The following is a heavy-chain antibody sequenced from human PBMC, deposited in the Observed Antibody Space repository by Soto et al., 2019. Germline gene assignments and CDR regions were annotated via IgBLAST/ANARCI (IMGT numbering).Heavy chain of an antibody. D-gene: IGHD6-25*01. CDR3: VREMCTRSGTQIVFDY. J-gene: IGHJ4*02. CDR2: ISPNSGAT. CDR1: GYTFTSYG. Sequence: QVQLVQSEGELRQPGASVTVSCRASGYTFTSYGIIWVRQAPGQGLEWMGYISPNSGATTYAQNLQGRLTLTTDTSTSTAYMELRSLSSADTAIYYCVREMCTRSGTQIVFDYWGLGALVPVSS. V-gene: IGHV1-18*01.